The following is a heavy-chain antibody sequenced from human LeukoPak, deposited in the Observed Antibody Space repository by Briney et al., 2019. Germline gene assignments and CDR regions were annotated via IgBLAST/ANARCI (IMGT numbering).Heavy chain of an antibody. CDR2: ISGIGVTT. Sequence: GGSLRLSCAASGFTFSSYVMSWVRQAPGRGLEWVSSISGIGVTTYYADSAKGRFTISRDNSKNTLYLQMNSPRAEDTAVYYCAKDGDIVATNAFDIWGQGTMVTVSS. CDR1: GFTFSSYV. CDR3: AKDGDIVATNAFDI. D-gene: IGHD5-12*01. J-gene: IGHJ3*02. V-gene: IGHV3-23*01.